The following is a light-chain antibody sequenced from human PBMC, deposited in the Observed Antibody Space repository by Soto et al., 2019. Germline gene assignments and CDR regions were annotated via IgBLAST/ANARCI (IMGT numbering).Light chain of an antibody. Sequence: IQLTQSPSSLSASVGDRVTITCRASQSISSYLNWYQQKPGKAPQLLIYAASTLHSGVPLRFSGSGSGTEFTLTINNLQPEDFATYYCQQSYNAPRTFGQGTKVDI. CDR3: QQSYNAPRT. CDR2: AAS. CDR1: QSISSY. J-gene: IGKJ1*01. V-gene: IGKV1-39*01.